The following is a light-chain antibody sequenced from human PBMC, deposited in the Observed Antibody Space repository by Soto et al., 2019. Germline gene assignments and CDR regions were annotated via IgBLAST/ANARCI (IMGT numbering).Light chain of an antibody. CDR1: SSNIGSNY. CDR2: RND. Sequence: QSVLTQPPSVSGTPGQRVTISCSGSSSNIGSNYIYWYQQFPGMAPKLLIYRNDQRPSGVPDRFSGSKSGTSGSLAISGLRSEDEADYYCTTWDDSLSGGVFGTGTKVTAL. CDR3: TTWDDSLSGGV. V-gene: IGLV1-47*01. J-gene: IGLJ1*01.